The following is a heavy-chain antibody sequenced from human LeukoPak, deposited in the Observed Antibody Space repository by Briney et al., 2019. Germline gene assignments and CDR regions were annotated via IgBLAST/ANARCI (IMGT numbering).Heavy chain of an antibody. CDR1: GGSISIGDYY. CDR3: ARDALYCSGGSCLDY. Sequence: PSETLSLTCTVSGGSISIGDYYWSWIRQPPGKGLEWIGYIYYSGSTYYNPSLKSRVTISVDTSKNQFSLKLSSVTAADTAVYYCARDALYCSGGSCLDYWGQGTLVTVSS. CDR2: IYYSGST. D-gene: IGHD2-15*01. J-gene: IGHJ4*02. V-gene: IGHV4-30-4*01.